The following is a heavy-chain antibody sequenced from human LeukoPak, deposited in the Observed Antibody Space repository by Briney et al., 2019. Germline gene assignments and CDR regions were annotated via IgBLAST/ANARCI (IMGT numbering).Heavy chain of an antibody. CDR3: ARVSDLAAAGTYDY. CDR1: GGYVTSYY. Sequence: SETLSLTCTVSGGYVTSYYWSWIRQPPGKGLEWIGNIHYSGSSGSTNYNPSLKSRVTTSVDTSTNQLSLRLSSVTAADTAVYYCARVSDLAAAGTYDYWGQGTLVTVSS. CDR2: IHYSGSSGST. D-gene: IGHD6-13*01. J-gene: IGHJ4*02. V-gene: IGHV4-59*02.